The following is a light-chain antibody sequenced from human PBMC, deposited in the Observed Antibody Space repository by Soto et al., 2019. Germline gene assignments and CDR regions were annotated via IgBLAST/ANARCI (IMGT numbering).Light chain of an antibody. V-gene: IGKV3-15*01. J-gene: IGKJ4*01. CDR3: QQYHTWPIT. CDR2: GAS. CDR1: QAVGYN. Sequence: EVVMTQSPATLYVSPGERVTLSCRASQAVGYNLAWYQHKPGQAPRLLIYGASTRVTGIPTRFSGSGSGTEFTLTISSLQSEDCAIYYCQQYHTWPITFGGGTKVEIK.